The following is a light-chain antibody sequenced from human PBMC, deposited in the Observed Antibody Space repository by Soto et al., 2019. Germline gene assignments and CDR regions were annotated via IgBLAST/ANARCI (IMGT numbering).Light chain of an antibody. CDR1: QSVSTN. CDR2: GAS. V-gene: IGKV3-15*01. Sequence: EIVMTQSPATLSVSPGERASLSCRASQSVSTNLAWYQQKSGQAPRLLIYGASTRATGIPARFSGSGSGTECTLTISSLQSEEFAFYYCQQYTNSSISFGQGTRLEIE. J-gene: IGKJ5*01. CDR3: QQYTNSSIS.